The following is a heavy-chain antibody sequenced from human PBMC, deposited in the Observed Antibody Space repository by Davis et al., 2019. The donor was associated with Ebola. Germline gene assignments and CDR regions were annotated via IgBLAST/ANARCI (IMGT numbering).Heavy chain of an antibody. CDR3: ARHVGKLVDFWSGYHYYYYYMDV. D-gene: IGHD3-3*01. Sequence: GESLKISCKGSGYSFTSYWIGWVRQMPGKGLEWMGIIYPGDSDTRYSPSFQGQVTISADKSISTAYLQWSSLKASDTAMYYCARHVGKLVDFWSGYHYYYYYMDVWGKGTTVTVSS. CDR1: GYSFTSYW. V-gene: IGHV5-51*01. CDR2: IYPGDSDT. J-gene: IGHJ6*03.